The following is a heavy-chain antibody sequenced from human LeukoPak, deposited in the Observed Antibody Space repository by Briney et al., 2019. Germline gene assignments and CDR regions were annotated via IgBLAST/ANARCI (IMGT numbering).Heavy chain of an antibody. V-gene: IGHV3-73*01. CDR3: TRQYDSSGYGFDS. CDR1: GFIFSGSE. CDR2: MRNKANSYAT. D-gene: IGHD3-22*01. J-gene: IGHJ4*02. Sequence: GGSLKLSCAASGFIFSGSEVHWVRQASGKGLEWVGRMRNKANSYATTYAASAKGRFTISRDESKNTAYLHMNSLKTEDTAVFYCTRQYDSSGYGFDSWGQGTLVTVSS.